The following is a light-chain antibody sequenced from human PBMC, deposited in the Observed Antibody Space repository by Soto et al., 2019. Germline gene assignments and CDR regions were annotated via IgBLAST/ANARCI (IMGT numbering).Light chain of an antibody. J-gene: IGLJ2*01. CDR2: DNN. CDR1: SSNIGNNY. CDR3: GTWDSSLSAVV. Sequence: QSVLTQPPSVSAAPGQKVTISCSGSSSNIGNNYVSWYQQLPGTAPKFLIYDNNKRPSGIPDRFSGSKSGTSATLGITGLQTGDEADHYCGTWDSSLSAVVFGGGTQLTVL. V-gene: IGLV1-51*01.